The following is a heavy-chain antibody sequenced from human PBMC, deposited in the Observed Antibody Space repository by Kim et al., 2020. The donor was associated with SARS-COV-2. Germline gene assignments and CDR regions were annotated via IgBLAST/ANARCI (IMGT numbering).Heavy chain of an antibody. Sequence: GGSLRLSCAASGFTFSSYGMHWVRQAPGKGLEWVAVISYDGSNKYYADSVKGRFTISRDNSKNTLYLQMNSLRAEDTAVYYCATGDYYYGLLDYWGQGTLVTVSS. CDR2: ISYDGSNK. V-gene: IGHV3-30*03. CDR1: GFTFSSYG. CDR3: ATGDYYYGLLDY. J-gene: IGHJ4*02. D-gene: IGHD3-10*01.